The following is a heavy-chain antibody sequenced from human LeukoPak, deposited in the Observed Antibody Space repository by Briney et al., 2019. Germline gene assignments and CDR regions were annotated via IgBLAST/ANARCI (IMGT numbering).Heavy chain of an antibody. CDR3: AKASGSPNYFDY. D-gene: IGHD3-10*01. Sequence: PGGSLRLSCAASGFTFSNFAMSWVRQAPGKGLECVSLISANGGATYYADSVKGRFTISRDNSKSTLYLQMNSLRADDTAVYYCAKASGSPNYFDYWGQRTLVTVSS. CDR2: ISANGGAT. J-gene: IGHJ4*02. V-gene: IGHV3-23*01. CDR1: GFTFSNFA.